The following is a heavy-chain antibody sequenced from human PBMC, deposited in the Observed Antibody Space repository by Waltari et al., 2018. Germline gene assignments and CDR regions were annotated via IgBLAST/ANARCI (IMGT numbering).Heavy chain of an antibody. Sequence: QLQLQESGPGLVKPSETLSLPCSVSVGSIRSTIYYWGWIRQPPGKGLEWIGSFSYNGNTYYNPSLKSRITISVDTSKNQFSLQLRSVTAADTATYYCARPGRVGGGSLMGLDYWGQGTLVAVSS. J-gene: IGHJ4*02. V-gene: IGHV4-39*01. CDR2: FSYNGNT. D-gene: IGHD2-15*01. CDR3: ARPGRVGGGSLMGLDY. CDR1: VGSIRSTIYY.